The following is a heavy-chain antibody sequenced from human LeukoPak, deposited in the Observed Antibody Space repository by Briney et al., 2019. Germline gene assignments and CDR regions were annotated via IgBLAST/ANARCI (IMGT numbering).Heavy chain of an antibody. V-gene: IGHV1-2*04. D-gene: IGHD2-15*01. CDR1: GYTFTGYY. J-gene: IGHJ3*02. CDR2: INPNSGGT. CDR3: ARDPGYCSGGSCYSRHAFDI. Sequence: GASVKVSCKASGYTFTGYYMHWVRQAPGQGLEWMGWINPNSGGTNYAQKFQGWATMTRDTSISTAYMELSRLRSDDTAVYYCARDPGYCSGGSCYSRHAFDIWGQGTMVTVSS.